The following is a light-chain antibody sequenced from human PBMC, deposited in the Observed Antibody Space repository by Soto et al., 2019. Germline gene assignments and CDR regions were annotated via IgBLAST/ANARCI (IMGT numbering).Light chain of an antibody. CDR3: PQSYSTPQT. CDR2: AAS. Sequence: DIQLTQSPSSLSASVGDRVTITCRASQSIRSYLNWYQQKPGKAPKLLIYAASSLQSGVPSRFSGSGSGTDFTLTISSLQPEDFATYYCPQSYSTPQTFGQGTKVAIK. V-gene: IGKV1-39*01. J-gene: IGKJ1*01. CDR1: QSIRSY.